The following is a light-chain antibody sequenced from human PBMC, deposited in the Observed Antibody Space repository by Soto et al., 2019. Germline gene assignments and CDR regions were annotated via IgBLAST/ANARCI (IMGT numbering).Light chain of an antibody. V-gene: IGLV8-61*01. Sequence: QTVVTQEPSFSVSPGRTVTLTCGLSSGSVSTSYYPSWYQQTPGQAPRTLIYSTNTRSSGVPDRFSGSILGNKAALTITGAQADDGSDYYCVVYMGSGIWVFGGGTKVTVL. CDR1: SGSVSTSYY. J-gene: IGLJ3*02. CDR2: STN. CDR3: VVYMGSGIWV.